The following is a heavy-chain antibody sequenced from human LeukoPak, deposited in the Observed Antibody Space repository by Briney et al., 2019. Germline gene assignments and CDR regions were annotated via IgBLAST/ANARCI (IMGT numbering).Heavy chain of an antibody. CDR3: ARDLGVTTPFDY. J-gene: IGHJ4*02. D-gene: IGHD4-17*01. Sequence: ASVKVSCKASGYTFTSYYMHWVRQAPGQGLEWMGIINPSGGSTSYAQRFQGRVTMTRDTSTSTVYMELSSLRSEDTAVYYCARDLGVTTPFDYWGQGTLVTVSS. CDR1: GYTFTSYY. CDR2: INPSGGST. V-gene: IGHV1-46*01.